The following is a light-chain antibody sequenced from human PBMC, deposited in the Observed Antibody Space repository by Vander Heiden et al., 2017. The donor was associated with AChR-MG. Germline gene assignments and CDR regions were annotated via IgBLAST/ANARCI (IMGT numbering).Light chain of an antibody. CDR2: DVS. J-gene: IGLJ2*01. V-gene: IGLV2-14*03. CDR1: SSNVGGYHS. Sequence: QPALPQPASVPGSPGQSFPTPGTGTSSNVGGYHSVSWYQQYPGKAPKLMIYDVSYRPSGVSNRFSGSKCGNTASLTISGLQAEDEADYYCNSYTSSSTYVVFGGGTKLTVL. CDR3: NSYTSSSTYVV.